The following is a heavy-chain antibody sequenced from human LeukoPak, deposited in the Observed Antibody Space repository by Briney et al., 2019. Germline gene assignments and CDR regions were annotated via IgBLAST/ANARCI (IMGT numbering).Heavy chain of an antibody. J-gene: IGHJ4*02. CDR3: ARAQYSSSAFDY. CDR1: GGTFSSYA. D-gene: IGHD6-6*01. V-gene: IGHV1-69*04. CDR2: IIPIFGIA. Sequence: SVKVSCKASGGTFSSYAISWVRQAPGQGLEWMGRIIPIFGIANYAQKFQGRVTITADISTSTAYMELSSLRSEDTAVYYCARAQYSSSAFDYWGQGTLVTVSS.